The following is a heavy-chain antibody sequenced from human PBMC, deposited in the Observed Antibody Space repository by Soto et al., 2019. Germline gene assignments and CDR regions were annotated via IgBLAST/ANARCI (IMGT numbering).Heavy chain of an antibody. CDR1: GFTFSSYA. V-gene: IGHV3-30-3*01. CDR2: ISYDGSNK. D-gene: IGHD3-10*01. Sequence: PGGSLRLSCAASGFTFSSYAMHWVRQAPGKGLEWVAVISYDGSNKYYADSVKGRFTISRDNSKNTLYLQMNSLRAEDTAVYYCARGLVWFGESDAFDIWGQGTMVTVSS. CDR3: ARGLVWFGESDAFDI. J-gene: IGHJ3*02.